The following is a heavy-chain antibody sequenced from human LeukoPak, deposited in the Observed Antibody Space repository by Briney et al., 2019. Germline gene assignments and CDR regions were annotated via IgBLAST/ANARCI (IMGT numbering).Heavy chain of an antibody. CDR1: GFTVSSNY. CDR3: ASSQWIQVFDY. Sequence: GGSLRLSCAASGFTVSSNYMSWVRQAPGKGLERVSVIYSGGSTYYADSVKGRFTISRDNSKSTLYLQMNSLRAEDTAVYYCASSQWIQVFDYWGQGTLVTVSS. D-gene: IGHD5-18*01. V-gene: IGHV3-66*01. CDR2: IYSGGST. J-gene: IGHJ4*02.